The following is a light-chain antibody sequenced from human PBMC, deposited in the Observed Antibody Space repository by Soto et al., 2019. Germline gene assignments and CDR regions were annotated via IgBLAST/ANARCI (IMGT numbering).Light chain of an antibody. CDR1: SGHSSYT. CDR3: QTWDTDSWV. CDR2: LNNGGSH. Sequence: QSVLTQSPSASASLGASVKLTCTLSSGHSSYTIAWHQQQPEKGPRYLMKLNNGGSHSKGDGIPDRFSGSSSGAERYLTISSLQSEDEAVYYCQTWDTDSWVFGGGTQLTVL. J-gene: IGLJ3*02. V-gene: IGLV4-69*02.